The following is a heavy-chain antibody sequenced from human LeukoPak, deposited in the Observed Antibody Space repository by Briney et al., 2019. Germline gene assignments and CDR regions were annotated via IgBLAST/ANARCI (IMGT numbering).Heavy chain of an antibody. Sequence: ASVKVSCKASGYTFTGYYMHWVRQAPGQGLEWMGWINPNSGGTNYAQKFQGRVTMTRDTSISTAYMELSRLRSDDTAVYYCAREVIVVVPAASEYYYYYYGMDVWGQGTLVTVSS. CDR2: INPNSGGT. V-gene: IGHV1-2*02. CDR3: AREVIVVVPAASEYYYYYYGMDV. CDR1: GYTFTGYY. D-gene: IGHD2-2*01. J-gene: IGHJ6*02.